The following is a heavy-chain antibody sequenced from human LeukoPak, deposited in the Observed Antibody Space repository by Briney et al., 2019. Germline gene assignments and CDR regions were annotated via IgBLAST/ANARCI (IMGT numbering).Heavy chain of an antibody. J-gene: IGHJ5*02. Sequence: ASVKVSCKASGYTFTGYYMHWVRQAPGQGLEWMGWINPNSGGTNYAQKFQGRVTMTRDTSISTAYMELSRLRSDDTAVYYCARDCVVAAWYSSSWYVANWFDPWGQGTLVTVSS. D-gene: IGHD6-13*01. V-gene: IGHV1-2*02. CDR3: ARDCVVAAWYSSSWYVANWFDP. CDR1: GYTFTGYY. CDR2: INPNSGGT.